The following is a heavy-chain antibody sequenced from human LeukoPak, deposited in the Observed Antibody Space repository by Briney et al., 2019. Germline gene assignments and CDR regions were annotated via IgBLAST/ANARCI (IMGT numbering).Heavy chain of an antibody. CDR2: ISSSSSYI. Sequence: GGSLRLSCAASGFTFGSYSMNWVRQAPGKGLEWVSSISSSSSYIYYADSVKGRFTISRDNAKNSLYLQMNSLRAEDTAVYYCAKVIGDSSGYFYYYGMDVWGQGTTVTVSS. V-gene: IGHV3-21*04. J-gene: IGHJ6*02. CDR3: AKVIGDSSGYFYYYGMDV. CDR1: GFTFGSYS. D-gene: IGHD3-22*01.